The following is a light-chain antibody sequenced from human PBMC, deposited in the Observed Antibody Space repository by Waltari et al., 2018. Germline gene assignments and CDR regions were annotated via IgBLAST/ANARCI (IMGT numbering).Light chain of an antibody. V-gene: IGKV1-39*01. J-gene: IGKJ1*01. Sequence: DIQMTQSPSSLSASVGDRVTITCRASQSISSYLNWYQQKPGKAPKLLIYAASSLQGGVPSRFSGSGSGTDFTLTISSLQPEDFATYYCQQSYVTWTFGQGTKVEIK. CDR3: QQSYVTWT. CDR1: QSISSY. CDR2: AAS.